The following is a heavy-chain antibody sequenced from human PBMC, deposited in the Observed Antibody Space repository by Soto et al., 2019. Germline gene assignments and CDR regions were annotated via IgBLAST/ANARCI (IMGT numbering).Heavy chain of an antibody. Sequence: KPSETLSLTCTVSGGSISNYYWSWIRQPPGKGLEWIGYIHYSGSTNYSPSLKSRVTISVDTSKNQFSLKLSSVTAADTAVYYCARAYCSGGSCWAWSNWFDPWGQGTLVTVSS. CDR1: GGSISNYY. D-gene: IGHD2-15*01. V-gene: IGHV4-59*01. J-gene: IGHJ5*02. CDR2: IHYSGST. CDR3: ARAYCSGGSCWAWSNWFDP.